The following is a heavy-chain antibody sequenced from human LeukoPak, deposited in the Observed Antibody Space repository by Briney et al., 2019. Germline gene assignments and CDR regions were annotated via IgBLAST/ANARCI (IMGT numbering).Heavy chain of an antibody. V-gene: IGHV3-23*01. CDR3: AKDSYRENGRWDAFDI. CDR2: IHGGGGGA. CDR1: GFTFSSYA. Sequence: GGSLRLSCAASGFTFSSYAMSWVRQAPEKGLEWLSSIHGGGGGAYYADSVKGRFTISRDNSRNTLYLQMSSLRVEDTAVYYCAKDSYRENGRWDAFDIWGQGTMVTVSS. J-gene: IGHJ3*02. D-gene: IGHD1-1*01.